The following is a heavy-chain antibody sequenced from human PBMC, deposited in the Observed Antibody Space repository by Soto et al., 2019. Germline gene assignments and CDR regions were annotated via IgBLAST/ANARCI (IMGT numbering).Heavy chain of an antibody. D-gene: IGHD4-17*01. J-gene: IGHJ2*01. V-gene: IGHV3-23*01. CDR2: ISGSGGST. Sequence: EVQLLESGGGLVQPGGSLRLSCAASGFTFSSYAMSWVRQAPGKGLEWVSAISGSGGSTYYADSVKGRFTISRDNSKNPLYLQMNSLRAEDTAVYYCAKRGGAYGEYPDPYFDLWGRGTLVTVSS. CDR3: AKRGGAYGEYPDPYFDL. CDR1: GFTFSSYA.